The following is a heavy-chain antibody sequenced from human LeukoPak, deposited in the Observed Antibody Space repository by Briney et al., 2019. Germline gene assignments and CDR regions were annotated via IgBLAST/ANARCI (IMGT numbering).Heavy chain of an antibody. D-gene: IGHD2-8*01. CDR3: ARFDLGYCTNGVCYKDYYYYMDV. CDR1: GGSFSGYY. V-gene: IGHV4-34*01. Sequence: SETLSLTCAVYGGSFSGYYWSWIRQPPGKGLEWIGEINHSGSANYNPSLKSRVTISVDTSKNQFSLKLSSVTAADTAVYYCARFDLGYCTNGVCYKDYYYYMDVWGKGTTVTVSS. J-gene: IGHJ6*03. CDR2: INHSGSA.